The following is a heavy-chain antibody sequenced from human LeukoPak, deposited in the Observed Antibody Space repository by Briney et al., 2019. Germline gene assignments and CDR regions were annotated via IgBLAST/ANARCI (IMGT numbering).Heavy chain of an antibody. V-gene: IGHV4-59*12. Sequence: PSETLSLTCTVSGGSISTYYWSWIWQPAGKGLEWIGEIYHSGSTNYNPSLKSRVTISVDKSKNQFSLKLSSVTAADTAVYYCARLYDSSGYYSAEFDYWGQGTLVTVSS. J-gene: IGHJ4*02. D-gene: IGHD3-22*01. CDR1: GGSISTYY. CDR2: IYHSGST. CDR3: ARLYDSSGYYSAEFDY.